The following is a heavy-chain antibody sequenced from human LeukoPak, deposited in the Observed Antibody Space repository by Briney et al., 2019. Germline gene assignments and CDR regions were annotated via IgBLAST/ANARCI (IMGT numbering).Heavy chain of an antibody. CDR1: GFTFSSYS. V-gene: IGHV3-21*01. D-gene: IGHD6-13*01. CDR2: ISSSSSYI. J-gene: IGHJ4*02. CDR3: ARVYSSSWYGSPPFDY. Sequence: PGGSLRLSCAASGFTFSSYSMNWVRQAPGKGLEWVSSISSSSSYIYYADSVKGRFTISRDNAKNSLYLQMNSLRAEDTAVYYCARVYSSSWYGSPPFDYWGQGTLVTVSS.